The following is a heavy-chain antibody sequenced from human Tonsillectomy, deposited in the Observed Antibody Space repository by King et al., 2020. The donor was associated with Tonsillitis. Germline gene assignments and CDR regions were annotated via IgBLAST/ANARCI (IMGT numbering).Heavy chain of an antibody. CDR3: ARDQGERGEGSGWPLVY. D-gene: IGHD6-19*01. CDR2: VSHGGTYK. J-gene: IGHJ4*02. CDR1: GFTFSNYA. V-gene: IGHV3-30-3*01. Sequence: VQLVESGGGVVQPGRSLRLSCVASGFTFSNYAIHWVRQAPGKGLEWVAVVSHGGTYKWYADSVKGRFTISRDSSKNTVSLQMNSLRLEDTAVYYCARDQGERGEGSGWPLVYWGQGTLVTVSS.